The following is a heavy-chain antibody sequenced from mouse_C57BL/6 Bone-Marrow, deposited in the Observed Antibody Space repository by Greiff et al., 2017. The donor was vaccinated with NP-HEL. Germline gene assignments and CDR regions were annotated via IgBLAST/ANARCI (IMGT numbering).Heavy chain of an antibody. CDR2: IYYSGTI. J-gene: IGHJ1*03. CDR3: ARDDYYGHWYFDV. V-gene: IGHV3-5*01. D-gene: IGHD1-1*01. CDR1: GISITTGNYR. Sequence: EVKLVESGPGLVKPSQTVFLTCTVTGISITTGNYRWSWIRQFPGNKLEWIGYIYYSGTITYNPSLTSRTTITRDTPKTQFFLEMNSLTAEDTATYYCARDDYYGHWYFDVWGTGTTVTVSS.